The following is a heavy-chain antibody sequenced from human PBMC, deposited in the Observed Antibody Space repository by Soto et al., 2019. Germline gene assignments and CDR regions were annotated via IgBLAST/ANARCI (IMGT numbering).Heavy chain of an antibody. J-gene: IGHJ6*02. D-gene: IGHD3-3*01. CDR1: GFTFSSYW. CDR3: AREGNYDFWSGYYFSYGMDV. CDR2: IKQDGSEK. V-gene: IGHV3-7*01. Sequence: PGGSLRLSCAASGFTFSSYWMSWVRQAPGKGLEWVANIKQDGSEKYYVDSVKGRFTISRDNAKNSLYLQMNSLSAEDTAVYYCAREGNYDFWSGYYFSYGMDVWGQGTTVTVSS.